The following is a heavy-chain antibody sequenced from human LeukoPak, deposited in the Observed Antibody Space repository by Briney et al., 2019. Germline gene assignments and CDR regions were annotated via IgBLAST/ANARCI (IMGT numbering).Heavy chain of an antibody. Sequence: SETLSLTCAVYGGSFNNYYWTWIRQPPGKGLEWIGEINQSGVSNYNPSLKSRVTISVDTSKNQFSLKLSSVTAADTAVYYCARQRRFGNFDYWGQGTLVTVSS. CDR1: GGSFNNYY. J-gene: IGHJ4*02. CDR3: ARQRRFGNFDY. CDR2: INQSGVS. V-gene: IGHV4-34*01. D-gene: IGHD3-16*01.